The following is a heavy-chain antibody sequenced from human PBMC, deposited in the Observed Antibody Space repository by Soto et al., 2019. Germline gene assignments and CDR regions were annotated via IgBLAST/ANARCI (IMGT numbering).Heavy chain of an antibody. J-gene: IGHJ6*02. V-gene: IGHV4-34*01. CDR1: GGSFSGYY. CDR3: ARGRSSRWDVYYYYYYGMDV. CDR2: INHSGST. D-gene: IGHD3-10*01. Sequence: QVQLQQWGAGLLKPSETLSLTCAVYGGSFSGYYWSWIRQPPGKGLEWMGEINHSGSTNYNPSLKSRVTISIDMSKNQCSLKLSSVTAADTAVYYCARGRSSRWDVYYYYYYGMDVWGQGTTVTVSS.